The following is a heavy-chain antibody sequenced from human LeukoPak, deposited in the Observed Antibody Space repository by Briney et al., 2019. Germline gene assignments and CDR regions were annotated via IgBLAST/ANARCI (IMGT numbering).Heavy chain of an antibody. J-gene: IGHJ4*02. D-gene: IGHD3-22*01. CDR3: ARNWRSGYYYDY. CDR1: GFTVSSNY. V-gene: IGHV3-66*02. CDR2: IYSGGST. Sequence: GGSLRLSCAASGFTVSSNYMSWVRQAPGKGLEWVSVIYSGGSTYYADSVKGRFTISRDNSKNTLYLQMNSLRAEDTAVYYCARNWRSGYYYDYWGQGTLVSVSS.